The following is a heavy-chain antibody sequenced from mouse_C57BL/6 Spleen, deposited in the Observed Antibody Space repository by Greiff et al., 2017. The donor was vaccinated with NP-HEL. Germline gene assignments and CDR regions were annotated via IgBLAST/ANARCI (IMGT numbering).Heavy chain of an antibody. D-gene: IGHD2-3*01. CDR3: ARWGWTRDAMDY. J-gene: IGHJ4*01. CDR2: IYPGDGDT. Sequence: QVQLQQSGPELVKPGASVKISCKASGYAFSSSWMNWVKQRPGKGLEWIGRIYPGDGDTNYNGKFKGKATLTADKSSSTAYMQLSSLTSKDSAVYFCARWGWTRDAMDYWGQGTSVTVSS. V-gene: IGHV1-82*01. CDR1: GYAFSSSW.